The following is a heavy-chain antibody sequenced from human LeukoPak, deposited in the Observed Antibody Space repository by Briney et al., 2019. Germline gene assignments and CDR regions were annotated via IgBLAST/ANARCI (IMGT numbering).Heavy chain of an antibody. CDR1: GFTFSSYA. CDR2: ISGSGGST. J-gene: IGHJ4*02. D-gene: IGHD3-22*01. V-gene: IGHV3-23*01. Sequence: GGSLRLSCAASGFTFSSYAMSWVRQAPGKGLEWVSAISGSGGSTYYADSVKGRFTISRDNSKNTLYLQMNSLRAEDTAVYYCAKAGDYYDSSGYYTSFDYWGQGTLVTVSS. CDR3: AKAGDYYDSSGYYTSFDY.